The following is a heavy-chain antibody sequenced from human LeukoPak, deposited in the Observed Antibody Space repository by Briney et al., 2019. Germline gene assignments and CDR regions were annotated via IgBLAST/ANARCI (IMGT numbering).Heavy chain of an antibody. CDR1: GFTVSSNY. J-gene: IGHJ4*02. Sequence: PGGSLRLSCAASGFTVSSNYMSWVRQAPGKGLVWVSRINSDGSSTTYADSVKGRSSISRDNAKNTLYLHMNSLRAEDTGVYYCARAVRAHPPADFWGQGTLVTVSS. D-gene: IGHD3-3*01. V-gene: IGHV3-74*01. CDR2: INSDGSST. CDR3: ARAVRAHPPADF.